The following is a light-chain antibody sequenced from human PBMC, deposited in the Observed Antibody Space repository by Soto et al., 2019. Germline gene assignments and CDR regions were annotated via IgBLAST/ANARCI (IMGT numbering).Light chain of an antibody. CDR1: QSVSNN. V-gene: IGKV3-15*01. CDR2: VAS. CDR3: QQYNNWWT. J-gene: IGKJ1*01. Sequence: EIVMTQSPATLSXXXXXXATLSCRASQSVSNNLAWYQKKPGQAPRLLIYVASTRATGIPARFSGSGSGTEFTLTISSLQSEDFAFYYCQQYNNWWTFGQGTRVDIK.